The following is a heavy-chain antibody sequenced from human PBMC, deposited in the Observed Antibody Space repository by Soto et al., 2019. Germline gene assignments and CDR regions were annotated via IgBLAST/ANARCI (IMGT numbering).Heavy chain of an antibody. V-gene: IGHV5-51*01. CDR1: GYSFTSYW. CDR2: IYPGDSDT. D-gene: IGHD2-8*02. Sequence: PGESLKISCKGSGYSFTSYWIGWVRQMPGKGLEWMGIIYPGDSDTRYSPSFQGQVTISADKSISTAYLQWSSLKASDTFMYYCSRGRGTGPYYYGMDVWGQGTTVTVSS. J-gene: IGHJ6*02. CDR3: SRGRGTGPYYYGMDV.